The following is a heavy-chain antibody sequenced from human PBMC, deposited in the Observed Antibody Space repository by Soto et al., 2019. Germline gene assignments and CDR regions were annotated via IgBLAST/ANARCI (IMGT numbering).Heavy chain of an antibody. V-gene: IGHV3-33*01. CDR2: IWYDGSNT. Sequence: PGGSLRLSCAASGFIFSSFGMRWVRQAPGKGLEWVAHIWYDGSNTYYADSVEGRFTISRDNSRNTLYLQMNSLRAEDTAVYHCVRDLLGSGGHFDYWGQGTPVTVSS. CDR1: GFIFSSFG. J-gene: IGHJ4*02. CDR3: VRDLLGSGGHFDY. D-gene: IGHD7-27*01.